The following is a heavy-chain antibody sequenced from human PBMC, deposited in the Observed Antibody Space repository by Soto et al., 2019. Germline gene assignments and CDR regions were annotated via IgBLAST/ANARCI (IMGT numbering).Heavy chain of an antibody. V-gene: IGHV4-39*01. Sequence: ETLSLTCTVSGGSISSSSYYWGWIRQPPGKGLEWVGSIYYSGSTYYNPSLKSRVTISVDTSKNQFSLKLSSVTAADTAVYYCARSLIQLWFVGYFDYWGQGTLVTVSS. CDR2: IYYSGST. CDR1: GGSISSSSYY. D-gene: IGHD5-18*01. J-gene: IGHJ4*02. CDR3: ARSLIQLWFVGYFDY.